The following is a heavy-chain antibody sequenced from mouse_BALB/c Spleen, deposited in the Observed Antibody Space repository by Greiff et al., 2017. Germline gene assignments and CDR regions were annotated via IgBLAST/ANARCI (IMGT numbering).Heavy chain of an antibody. V-gene: IGHV1-15*01. CDR1: GYTFTDYE. Sequence: QVQLKQSGAELVRPGASVTLSCKASGYTFTDYEMHWVKQTPVHGLEWIGAIDPETGGTAYNQKFKGKATLTADKSSSTAYMELRSLTSEDSAVYYCTRNGKWFAYWGQGTLVTVSA. J-gene: IGHJ3*01. CDR3: TRNGKWFAY. CDR2: IDPETGGT.